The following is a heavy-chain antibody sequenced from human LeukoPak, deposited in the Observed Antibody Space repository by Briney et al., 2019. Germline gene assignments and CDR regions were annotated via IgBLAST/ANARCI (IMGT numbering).Heavy chain of an antibody. CDR3: ARSSLGMGSSYYFDY. J-gene: IGHJ4*02. CDR2: IYYSGST. V-gene: IGHV4-59*01. Sequence: PSETLSLTCTVSGGSISSYYWSWIRQPPGKGLEWIGYIYYSGSTNYNPSLKSRVTISVDTSKNQFSLKLSSVTAADTAVYYRARSSLGMGSSYYFDYWGQGTLVTVSS. D-gene: IGHD6-6*01. CDR1: GGSISSYY.